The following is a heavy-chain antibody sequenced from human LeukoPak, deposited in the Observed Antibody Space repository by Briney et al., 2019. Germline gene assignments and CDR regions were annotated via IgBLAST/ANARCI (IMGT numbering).Heavy chain of an antibody. D-gene: IGHD3-22*01. V-gene: IGHV3-23*01. J-gene: IGHJ4*02. CDR1: GFTFGSYA. CDR3: AKDQVVVITLPLDY. CDR2: ISGSGGST. Sequence: GGSLRLSCAASGFTFGSYAMSWVRQAPGKGLEWVSGISGSGGSTYYADSVKGRFTISRDNSKNTLYLQMNSLRAEDTAVYYCAKDQVVVITLPLDYWGQGTLVTVSS.